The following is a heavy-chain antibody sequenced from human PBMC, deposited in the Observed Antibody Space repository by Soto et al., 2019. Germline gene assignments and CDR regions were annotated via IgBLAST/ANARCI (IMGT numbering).Heavy chain of an antibody. V-gene: IGHV4-59*01. D-gene: IGHD1-26*01. J-gene: IGHJ6*02. CDR1: GGSISSYY. CDR2: IYYSGST. CDR3: ARDRDELGDYGMDV. Sequence: SETLSLTCTVSGGSISSYYWSWIRQPPGKGLEWIGYIYYSGSTNYNPSLKSRVTISVDTSKNQFSLKLSSVTAADTAVYYCARDRDELGDYGMDVWGQGTTVTVSS.